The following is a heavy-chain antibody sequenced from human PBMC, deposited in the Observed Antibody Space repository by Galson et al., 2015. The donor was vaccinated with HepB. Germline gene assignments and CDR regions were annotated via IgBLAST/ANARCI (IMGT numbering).Heavy chain of an antibody. J-gene: IGHJ4*02. Sequence: SVKVSCKASGGTFSSYAISWVRQAPGQGLEWMGRIIPILGIANYAQKFQGRVTITADKSTSTAYMELSSLRSEDTAVYYCATLYCGGDCYVDYWGQGTLVTVSS. CDR3: ATLYCGGDCYVDY. CDR1: GGTFSSYA. V-gene: IGHV1-69*04. CDR2: IIPILGIA. D-gene: IGHD2-21*02.